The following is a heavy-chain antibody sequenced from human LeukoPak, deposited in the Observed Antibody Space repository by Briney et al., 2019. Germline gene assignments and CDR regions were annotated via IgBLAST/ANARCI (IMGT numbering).Heavy chain of an antibody. CDR3: ARAPSGVSFDY. D-gene: IGHD1-26*01. V-gene: IGHV4-39*07. Sequence: NPSETLSLTCTVSGGTTGTSSYYFAWIRQPPGKGLEWIGSVYYSGSTYCHPSLKSRVTISIDTSKNQFSLNLNSVTAADTAVYYCARAPSGVSFDYWGQGTLVTVSS. J-gene: IGHJ4*02. CDR1: GGTTGTSSYY. CDR2: VYYSGST.